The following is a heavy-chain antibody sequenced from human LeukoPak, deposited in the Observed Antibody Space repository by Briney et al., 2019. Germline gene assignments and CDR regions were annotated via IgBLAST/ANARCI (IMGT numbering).Heavy chain of an antibody. CDR3: ARDRVVVAATDYYYYYMDV. V-gene: IGHV3-30*04. Sequence: PGGSLRLSCAASGFTFSSYAMHWVRQAPGKGLEWVAVISYDGSNKYYADSVKGRFTISRDNSKNTLYLQMNSLRAEDTAVYYCARDRVVVAATDYYYYYMDVWGKGTTVTISS. CDR2: ISYDGSNK. J-gene: IGHJ6*03. D-gene: IGHD2-15*01. CDR1: GFTFSSYA.